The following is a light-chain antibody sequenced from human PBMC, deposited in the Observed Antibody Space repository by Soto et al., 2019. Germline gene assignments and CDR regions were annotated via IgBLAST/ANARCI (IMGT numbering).Light chain of an antibody. CDR1: NSNIGNNY. V-gene: IGLV1-51*02. CDR2: ENN. J-gene: IGLJ2*01. Sequence: QSVLTQPPSVSATPGQKVTISCSGSNSNIGNNYVSWYQQLPGTAPKLLIYENNKRPSVIPDRFSASKSGTSATLGITGLQAGDEADYYCGTWDSNLSAVVFGGGTKLTVL. CDR3: GTWDSNLSAVV.